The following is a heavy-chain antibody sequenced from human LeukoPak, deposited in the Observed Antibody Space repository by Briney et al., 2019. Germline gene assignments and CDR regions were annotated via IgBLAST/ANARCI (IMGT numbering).Heavy chain of an antibody. V-gene: IGHV3-23*01. J-gene: IGHJ4*02. Sequence: GGSLRLSCAASGFTFSSYAMSWVRQAPGKGLEWVSAISGSGGSTYYADSVKGRFTISRDNSKNTLYLQMNSLRAEDTAVYYCARVRRRSGRIAARPQTYYFDYWGQGTLVTVSS. D-gene: IGHD6-6*01. CDR1: GFTFSSYA. CDR3: ARVRRRSGRIAARPQTYYFDY. CDR2: ISGSGGST.